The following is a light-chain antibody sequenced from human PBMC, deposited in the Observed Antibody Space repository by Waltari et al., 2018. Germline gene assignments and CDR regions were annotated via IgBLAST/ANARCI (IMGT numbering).Light chain of an antibody. CDR3: QQYGSSLYT. CDR1: QSVSSSY. CDR2: GAS. Sequence: EIVLTQSPGTLSLSPGERATLSCRASQSVSSSYLAGYQQKPGQAPRLLIYGASSRATGIPDRCSGSGSGTDFTLTISRLEPEDFAVYYCQQYGSSLYTFGQGTKLEIK. V-gene: IGKV3-20*01. J-gene: IGKJ2*01.